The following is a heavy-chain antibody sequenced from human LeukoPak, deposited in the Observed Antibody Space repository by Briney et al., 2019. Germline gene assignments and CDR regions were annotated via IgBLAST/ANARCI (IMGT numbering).Heavy chain of an antibody. J-gene: IGHJ4*02. V-gene: IGHV3-21*01. Sequence: PGGSLSLFCAPSGFIFSSYTMVWARQARGEGLEWVSSISRRSDHIFYAHSVKGRLTLARDNAQNSLYLQMNSLRVEDTAVYYCARGHYEYVWASISPTNYFDNWGQGTLVTVSS. CDR1: GFIFSSYT. CDR3: ARGHYEYVWASISPTNYFDN. D-gene: IGHD3-16*01. CDR2: ISRRSDHI.